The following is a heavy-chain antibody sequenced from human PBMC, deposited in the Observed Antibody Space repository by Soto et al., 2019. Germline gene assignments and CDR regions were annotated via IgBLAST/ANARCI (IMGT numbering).Heavy chain of an antibody. CDR2: ISYDGSNK. CDR3: ARVGYSDSSGLDY. V-gene: IGHV3-30-3*01. CDR1: GFTFSSYA. J-gene: IGHJ4*02. Sequence: GGSLRLSCAASGFTFSSYAMHWVRQAPGKGLEWVAVISYDGSNKYYADSVKGRFTISRDNSKNTLYPQMNSLRAEDTAVYYCARVGYSDSSGLDYWGQGTLVTVSS. D-gene: IGHD3-22*01.